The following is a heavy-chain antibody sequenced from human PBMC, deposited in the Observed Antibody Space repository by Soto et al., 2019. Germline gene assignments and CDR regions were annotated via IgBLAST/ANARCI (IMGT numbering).Heavy chain of an antibody. CDR3: ARDPGDYVWGSYRYYFDY. CDR2: SSAYNGNT. Sequence: QVQLVQSGAEVKKPGASVKVSCKASGYTFTSYGISWVRQAPGQGLEWMGWSSAYNGNTNYAQKLQGRVTMTTDTSTSTAYMELRSLRSDDTAVYYCARDPGDYVWGSYRYYFDYWGQGTLVTVSS. D-gene: IGHD3-16*02. J-gene: IGHJ4*02. V-gene: IGHV1-18*01. CDR1: GYTFTSYG.